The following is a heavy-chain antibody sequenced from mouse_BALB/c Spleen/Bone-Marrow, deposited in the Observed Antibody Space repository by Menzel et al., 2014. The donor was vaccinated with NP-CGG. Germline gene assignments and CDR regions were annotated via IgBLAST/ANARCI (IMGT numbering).Heavy chain of an antibody. D-gene: IGHD1-1*01. V-gene: IGHV1S41*01. CDR2: IAPGSGST. CDR1: GYTFTSYW. Sequence: DLVKPGASVKLSCKASGYTFTSYWINWIKQRPGQGLGCIGRIAPGSGSTYYDEMFKGKATLTVDTSSSTAYIQLSSLSSEDSAVYFCARSYYGRAMDYWGQGTSVTVSS. CDR3: ARSYYGRAMDY. J-gene: IGHJ4*01.